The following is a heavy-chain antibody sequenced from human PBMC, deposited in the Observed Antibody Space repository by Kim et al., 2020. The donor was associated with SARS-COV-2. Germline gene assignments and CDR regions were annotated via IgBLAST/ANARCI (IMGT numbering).Heavy chain of an antibody. CDR2: ISSSGSTI. CDR3: ARDPQGAYDILTGYYRHYYYYGMDV. D-gene: IGHD3-9*01. Sequence: GGSLRLSCAASGFTFSDYYMSWIRQAPGKGLEWVSYISSSGSTIYYADSVKGRFTISRDNAKNSLYLQMNSLRAEDTAVYYCARDPQGAYDILTGYYRHYYYYGMDVWGQGTTVTVSS. CDR1: GFTFSDYY. J-gene: IGHJ6*02. V-gene: IGHV3-11*01.